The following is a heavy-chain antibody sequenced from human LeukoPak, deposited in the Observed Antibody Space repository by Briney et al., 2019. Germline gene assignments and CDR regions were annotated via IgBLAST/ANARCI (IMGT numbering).Heavy chain of an antibody. Sequence: ASVKVSCKASGGTFSSYAISWVRQAPGQGLEWMGWISAYNGNTNYAQKLQGRVTMTTDTSTSTAYMELRSLRSDDTAVYYCARGSPHGGLDYWGQGTLVTVSS. CDR1: GGTFSSYA. V-gene: IGHV1-18*01. J-gene: IGHJ4*02. CDR2: ISAYNGNT. CDR3: ARGSPHGGLDY.